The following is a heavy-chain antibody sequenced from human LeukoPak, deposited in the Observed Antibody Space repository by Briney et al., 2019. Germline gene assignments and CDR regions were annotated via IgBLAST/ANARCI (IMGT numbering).Heavy chain of an antibody. CDR2: IKEDGSET. V-gene: IGHV3-7*05. Sequence: GGSLRLSCAGSGFQFNTYWISWVRQAPGKGLQWLGNIKEDGSETYYEGSLKGPLTISRDNAKNSSFLEMSSLGVEETAVYYCARDVGRFCTRGSCFSDAWGQGTLVTVFS. CDR3: ARDVGRFCTRGSCFSDA. D-gene: IGHD2-15*01. J-gene: IGHJ5*02. CDR1: GFQFNTYW.